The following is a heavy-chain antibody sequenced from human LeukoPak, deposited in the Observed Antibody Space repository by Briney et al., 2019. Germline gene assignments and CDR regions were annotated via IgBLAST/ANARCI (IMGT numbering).Heavy chain of an antibody. Sequence: AETVSLTCTVSGGSISRSKYYWAWIRQPPGKGLEWIGNIYYSGSAYFDPSLRSRVTLSVDTSKKHFSLKLSSVTAADTAVYYCARQTGGTSSIADWGEGTPVTVSS. V-gene: IGHV4-39*01. J-gene: IGHJ1*01. CDR3: ARQTGGTSSIAD. D-gene: IGHD1-26*01. CDR2: IYYSGSA. CDR1: GGSISRSKYY.